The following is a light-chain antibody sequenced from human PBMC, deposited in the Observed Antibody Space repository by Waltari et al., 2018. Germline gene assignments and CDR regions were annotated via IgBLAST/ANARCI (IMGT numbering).Light chain of an antibody. CDR1: QGISSY. Sequence: AIRMTQSPSSLSASTGDRVTLTCRASQGISSYLAWYQQKPGKAPKLLIYAASTLQSGVPSRFGGSGSGTDFTLAISCLQSEDFATFYCQQYYGYPPTFGQGTKVEIK. CDR3: QQYYGYPPT. V-gene: IGKV1-8*01. CDR2: AAS. J-gene: IGKJ1*01.